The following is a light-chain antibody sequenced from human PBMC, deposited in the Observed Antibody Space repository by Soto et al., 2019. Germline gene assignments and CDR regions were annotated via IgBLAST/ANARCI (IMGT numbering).Light chain of an antibody. Sequence: EIVMTQSPATLSVSPGERATLSCRASQSVSSNFAWYQQKPGQAPRLLIYGASTSATGIPARFSGSGSGTEFTLTISSLQSEDCAVYYCQQYNNWPFTFGPGTKVDIK. CDR2: GAS. CDR3: QQYNNWPFT. J-gene: IGKJ3*01. CDR1: QSVSSN. V-gene: IGKV3-15*01.